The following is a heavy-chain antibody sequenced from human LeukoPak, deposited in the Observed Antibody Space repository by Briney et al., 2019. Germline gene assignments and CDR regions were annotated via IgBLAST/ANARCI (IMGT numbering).Heavy chain of an antibody. CDR2: INSDGSST. D-gene: IGHD6-19*01. CDR1: GFTFSSYW. CDR3: ARASRIMVAVSGKMDDAFDI. V-gene: IGHV3-74*01. Sequence: PGGSLRLSCAASGFTFSSYWMHWVRQAPGKGLVWVSPINSDGSSTSYADSVKGRFTISRDNAKNTLYLQMNSLRAEDTAVYYCARASRIMVAVSGKMDDAFDIWGQGTMVTVSS. J-gene: IGHJ3*02.